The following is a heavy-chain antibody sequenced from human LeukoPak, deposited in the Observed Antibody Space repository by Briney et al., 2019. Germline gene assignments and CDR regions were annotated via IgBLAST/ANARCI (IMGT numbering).Heavy chain of an antibody. CDR1: GFTFSSFA. CDR3: AKGFYDNSASGVFDI. CDR2: ISASGGST. Sequence: GGSLRLSCAASGFTFSSFATSWVRQAPGKGLEWVSGISASGGSTYYADSVKGRFTISRDNSKNTLYLQMNSLRAEDTAVYYCAKGFYDNSASGVFDIWGQGTMVTVFS. J-gene: IGHJ3*02. D-gene: IGHD3-22*01. V-gene: IGHV3-23*01.